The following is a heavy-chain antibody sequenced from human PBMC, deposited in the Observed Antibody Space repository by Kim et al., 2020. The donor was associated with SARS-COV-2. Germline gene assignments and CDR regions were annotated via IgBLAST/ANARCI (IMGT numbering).Heavy chain of an antibody. D-gene: IGHD1-26*01. CDR2: ISYDGSNK. V-gene: IGHV3-30*04. J-gene: IGHJ4*02. CDR3: AREEWELPRALGY. Sequence: GGSLRLSCAASGFTFSSYAMHWVRQAPGKGLEWVAVISYDGSNKYYADSVKGRFTISRDNSKNTLYLQMNSLRAEDTAVYYCAREEWELPRALGYWGQGTLVTVSS. CDR1: GFTFSSYA.